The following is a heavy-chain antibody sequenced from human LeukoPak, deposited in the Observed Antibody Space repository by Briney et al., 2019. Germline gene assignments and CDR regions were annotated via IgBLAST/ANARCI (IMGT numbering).Heavy chain of an antibody. CDR3: ARDPGSSAFDL. CDR1: GFSFSSYW. Sequence: GGSLRLSCAASGFSFSSYWMSWVRQTPENGLEFVANIDGDGGGRYYVDSLKGRCTISRDNGKKSLYLEINSLRADDTAVYYCARDPGSSAFDLWGRGALVTVSS. V-gene: IGHV3-7*01. D-gene: IGHD1-14*01. CDR2: IDGDGGGR. J-gene: IGHJ4*02.